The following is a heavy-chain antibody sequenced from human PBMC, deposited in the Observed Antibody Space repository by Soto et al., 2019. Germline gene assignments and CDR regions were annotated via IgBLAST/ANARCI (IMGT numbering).Heavy chain of an antibody. V-gene: IGHV4-34*01. CDR1: DGSFSGYY. Sequence: QAQLQQWGAGLLKPSETLSLTCAVSDGSFSGYYWSWIRQPPGKGLEWIGEINHVGNTNYNPSLKSRVTISVDPSKKQFSLNLSSVTAADTAVYYCASGIRGVAAAGAVAWFAPWGQGTLDTVSS. CDR2: INHVGNT. J-gene: IGHJ5*02. CDR3: ASGIRGVAAAGAVAWFAP. D-gene: IGHD6-13*01.